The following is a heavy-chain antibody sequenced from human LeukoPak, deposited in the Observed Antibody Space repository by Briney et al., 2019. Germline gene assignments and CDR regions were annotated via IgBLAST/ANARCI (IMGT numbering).Heavy chain of an antibody. Sequence: SETLSLTCTVSGGSISSDYWSWIRQPPGKGLEWIGYIYYSGSTNYNPSLKSRVTISVDTSKNQFSLKLSSVTAADTAVYYCARAKGYSSGWAENWFDPWGQGTLVTVSS. J-gene: IGHJ5*02. D-gene: IGHD6-19*01. V-gene: IGHV4-59*01. CDR3: ARAKGYSSGWAENWFDP. CDR2: IYYSGST. CDR1: GGSISSDY.